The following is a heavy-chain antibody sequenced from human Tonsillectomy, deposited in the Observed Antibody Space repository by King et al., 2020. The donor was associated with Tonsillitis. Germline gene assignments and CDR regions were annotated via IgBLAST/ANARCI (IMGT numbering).Heavy chain of an antibody. CDR3: ARRGSRGAAAADYYYYYMDV. CDR2: IDPSDSYA. V-gene: IGHV5-10-1*03. Sequence: EVQLVESGAEVKKPGESLRISCKGSGYRFISYWITWVRQMPGKGLEWMGTIDPSDSYANYSPSLQGHVTISADKSIGTVYLQWSGLEASDTAMYYCARRGSRGAAAADYYYYYMDVWGKGTTVTVPS. D-gene: IGHD2-2*01. CDR1: GYRFISYW. J-gene: IGHJ6*03.